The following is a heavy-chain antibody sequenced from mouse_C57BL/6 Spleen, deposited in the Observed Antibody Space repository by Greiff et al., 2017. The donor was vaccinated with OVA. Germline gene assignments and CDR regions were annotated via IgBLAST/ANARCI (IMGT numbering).Heavy chain of an antibody. CDR1: GYAFTNYL. J-gene: IGHJ3*01. V-gene: IGHV1-54*01. Sequence: VQLQQSGAELVRPGTSVKVSCKASGYAFTNYLIEWVKQRPGQGLEWIGVINPGSGGTNYNEKFKGKATLTADKSSSTAYMQLSSLTSEDSAVYFCATAAQASWFAYWGQGTLVTVSA. CDR2: INPGSGGT. D-gene: IGHD3-2*02. CDR3: ATAAQASWFAY.